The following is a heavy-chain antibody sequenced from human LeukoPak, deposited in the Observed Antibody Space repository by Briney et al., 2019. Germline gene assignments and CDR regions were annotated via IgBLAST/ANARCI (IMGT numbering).Heavy chain of an antibody. CDR2: KGDERST. CDR3: VRGQLWSYYHDY. CDR1: GFTFSSYW. J-gene: IGHJ4*02. D-gene: IGHD5-18*01. V-gene: IGHV3-74*01. Sequence: PGRSLRLSCAASGFTFSSYWLHWVRQAPGKGLVWVSRKGDERSTNYADSVKGRFTISRDNAKNTVYLEMNSLRAEDTAVYYCVRGQLWSYYHDYWGQGTLVTVSS.